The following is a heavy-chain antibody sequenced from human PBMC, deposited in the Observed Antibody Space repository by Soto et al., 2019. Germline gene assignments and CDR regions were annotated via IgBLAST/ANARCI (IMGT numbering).Heavy chain of an antibody. Sequence: SVKVSCKASGGTFSSYAISWVRQAPGQGLEWMGGIIPIFGTANYAQKFQGRVTITADESTSTAYMELSSLRSEDTAVYYCARGFCGYDSNWFDPWGQGTLVTVSS. CDR3: ARGFCGYDSNWFDP. CDR2: IIPIFGTA. D-gene: IGHD5-12*01. CDR1: GGTFSSYA. V-gene: IGHV1-69*13. J-gene: IGHJ5*02.